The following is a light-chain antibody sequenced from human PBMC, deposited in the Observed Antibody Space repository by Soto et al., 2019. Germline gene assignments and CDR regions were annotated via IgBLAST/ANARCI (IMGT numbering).Light chain of an antibody. CDR3: QQYDNLPSYT. Sequence: DIQMTQSPSSLSASVGDRVTITCQASQDISNYLNWYQQKPGKAPKLLIYDASNLETGVPSRFSGSGSGTSFTFTISSLQPEDIATYYCQQYDNLPSYTFGQGTKLEIK. CDR1: QDISNY. J-gene: IGKJ2*01. V-gene: IGKV1-33*01. CDR2: DAS.